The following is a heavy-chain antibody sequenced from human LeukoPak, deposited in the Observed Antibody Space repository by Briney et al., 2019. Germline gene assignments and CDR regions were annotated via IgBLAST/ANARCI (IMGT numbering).Heavy chain of an antibody. CDR1: GFTFSNYS. CDR3: ARDTYYYDSSGYYLMGGFDY. D-gene: IGHD3-22*01. CDR2: ISSRSRTI. Sequence: GGSLRLSCAASGFTFSNYSMNWVRQAPGKGLEWVSYISSRSRTIYYADSVKGRFTISRDNAKNSLYLQMNSLRAEDTAVYYCARDTYYYDSSGYYLMGGFDYWGQGTLVTASS. J-gene: IGHJ4*02. V-gene: IGHV3-48*01.